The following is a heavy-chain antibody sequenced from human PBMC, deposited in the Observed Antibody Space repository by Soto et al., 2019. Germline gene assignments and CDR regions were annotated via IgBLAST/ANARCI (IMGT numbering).Heavy chain of an antibody. Sequence: LSLTCAVSGGSISGSYYYWGWLRQSPGKGPEWIGSVFYTGFTSYNPSLESRVSVSVDTSKNQFSLKLSSVTAADTAVYYCAREKIAAAGTGNTFDYWGQGTLVTVSS. D-gene: IGHD6-13*01. CDR3: AREKIAAAGTGNTFDY. V-gene: IGHV4-39*02. CDR2: VFYTGFT. CDR1: GGSISGSYYY. J-gene: IGHJ4*02.